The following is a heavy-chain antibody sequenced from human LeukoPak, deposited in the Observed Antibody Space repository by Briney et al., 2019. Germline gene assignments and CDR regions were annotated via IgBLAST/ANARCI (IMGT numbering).Heavy chain of an antibody. Sequence: ASETLSLTCAVYGGSFSGYYWSWIRQPPGKGLEWNGESNHSGSTNYNPSLKSRVTISVDKSKNQFSLKLSSVTAADTAVYYCARVSYYDSSGNRGAFDYWGQGTLVTVSS. CDR3: ARVSYYDSSGNRGAFDY. V-gene: IGHV4-34*01. J-gene: IGHJ4*02. D-gene: IGHD3-22*01. CDR1: GGSFSGYY. CDR2: SNHSGST.